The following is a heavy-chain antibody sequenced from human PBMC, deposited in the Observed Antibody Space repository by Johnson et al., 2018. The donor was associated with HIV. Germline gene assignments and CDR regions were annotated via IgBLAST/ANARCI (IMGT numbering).Heavy chain of an antibody. CDR3: AGATVMATLSLGPWYPFDI. J-gene: IGHJ3*02. Sequence: QVQLVESGGGVVQPGRSLRLSCAASGFTFSSYAMHWVRQAPGKGLEWVAVISYDGSNKYYADSVKGRFTISRDNSKNTLYLQSNSLRAEDTAVYYCAGATVMATLSLGPWYPFDIWGQGTMVTVSS. V-gene: IGHV3-30*14. CDR2: ISYDGSNK. CDR1: GFTFSSYA. D-gene: IGHD5-24*01.